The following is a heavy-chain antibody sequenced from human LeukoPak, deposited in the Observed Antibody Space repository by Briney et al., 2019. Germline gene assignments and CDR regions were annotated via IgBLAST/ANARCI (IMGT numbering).Heavy chain of an antibody. D-gene: IGHD3-22*01. J-gene: IGHJ4*02. V-gene: IGHV3-30*03. CDR3: ARGGITMIVILDY. CDR2: ISYDGSNK. CDR1: GFSFSGYG. Sequence: GGSLRLSCAASGFSFSGYGMHWVRQAPGKGLEWVAVISYDGSNKYYADSVKGRFTISRDNSKNTLYLQMNSLRAEDTAVYYCARGGITMIVILDYWGQGTLVTVSS.